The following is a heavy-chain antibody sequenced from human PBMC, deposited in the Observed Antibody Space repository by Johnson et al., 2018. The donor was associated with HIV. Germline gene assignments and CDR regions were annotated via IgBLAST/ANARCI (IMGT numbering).Heavy chain of an antibody. V-gene: IGHV3-20*04. CDR1: GFTFHDNG. CDR2: IYWNGGCT. J-gene: IGHJ3*02. D-gene: IGHD6-13*01. Sequence: VQLVESGGGVVRPGESLRLSCAASGFTFHDNGMTWVRQVSGKGLEWVSSIYWNGGCTGYADSVKGRFTISRDNARNSLYLQMDSLRPGDSAVYYCARDGVYSSPHDAFDIWGQGTMVTVSP. CDR3: ARDGVYSSPHDAFDI.